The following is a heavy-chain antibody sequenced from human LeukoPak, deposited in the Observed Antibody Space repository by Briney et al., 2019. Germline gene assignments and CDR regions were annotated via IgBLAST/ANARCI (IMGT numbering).Heavy chain of an antibody. CDR3: ARASPGLFDC. CDR2: IYYSGST. CDR1: GGSISSYY. V-gene: IGHV4-59*01. D-gene: IGHD2-21*01. J-gene: IGHJ4*02. Sequence: PSETLSLTCTVSGGSISSYYWNWVRQPPGKGLEWIGLIYYSGSTNYNPSLKSRVTISVDTSKNQFSLKLSSVTAADTAVYYCARASPGLFDCWGQGTLVTVSS.